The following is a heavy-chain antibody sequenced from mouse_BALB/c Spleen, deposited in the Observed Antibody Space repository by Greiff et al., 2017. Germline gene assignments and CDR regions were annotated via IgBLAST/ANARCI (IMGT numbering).Heavy chain of an antibody. CDR2: IYPGNSDT. J-gene: IGHJ3*01. CDR3: TSGIYDGYYFAD. Sequence: VQLQQSGTVLARPGASVKMSCKASGYTFTSYWMHWVKQRPGQGLEWIGAIYPGNSDTSYNQKFKGKAKLTAVTSPSTAYMELSSLTNEDSAVYYCTSGIYDGYYFADWGQGTLVTVSA. D-gene: IGHD2-3*01. V-gene: IGHV1-5*01. CDR1: GYTFTSYW.